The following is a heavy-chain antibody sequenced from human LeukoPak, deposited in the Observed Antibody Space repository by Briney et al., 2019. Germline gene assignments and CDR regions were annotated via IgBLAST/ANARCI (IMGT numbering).Heavy chain of an antibody. D-gene: IGHD4-17*01. CDR2: IYYSGST. CDR1: GGSISSYY. CDR3: ARFPHHSYTVTKA. J-gene: IGHJ5*02. V-gene: IGHV4-59*01. Sequence: SETLSLTCTVSGGSISSYYWRWIRQPPGKGLEWIGYIYYSGSTNYHPSLKSRVTISVDTSKNQFSLELSSVTDADTAVYYCARFPHHSYTVTKAWGQGTMVTVSS.